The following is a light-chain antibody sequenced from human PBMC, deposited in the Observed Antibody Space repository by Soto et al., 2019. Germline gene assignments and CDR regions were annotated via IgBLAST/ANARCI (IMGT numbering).Light chain of an antibody. V-gene: IGKV3-15*01. CDR3: QKYNNWPPLT. Sequence: EIVMTQSPATLSVSPGERATLSCRASQSVSSNLAWYQQKPGQAPRLLIYGASTRATGIPARFSGSGSGTEFTLTISSRQSEDFAVYYCQKYNNWPPLTFGGGNKLEIK. CDR2: GAS. CDR1: QSVSSN. J-gene: IGKJ4*01.